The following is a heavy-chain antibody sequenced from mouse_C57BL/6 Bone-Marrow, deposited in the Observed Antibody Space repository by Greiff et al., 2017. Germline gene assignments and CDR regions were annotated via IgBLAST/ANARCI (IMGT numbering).Heavy chain of an antibody. Sequence: EVQLVESGGDLVKPGGSLKLSCAASGFTFSSYGMSWVRQTPDKRLEWVATISRGGSYTYYPDSVKGRFTIARDTAKNTLYLQMSSLKSEDTAMYYCARQNGYDGAMDYWGQGTSVTVSS. CDR1: GFTFSSYG. V-gene: IGHV5-6*01. J-gene: IGHJ4*01. CDR2: ISRGGSYT. D-gene: IGHD2-2*01. CDR3: ARQNGYDGAMDY.